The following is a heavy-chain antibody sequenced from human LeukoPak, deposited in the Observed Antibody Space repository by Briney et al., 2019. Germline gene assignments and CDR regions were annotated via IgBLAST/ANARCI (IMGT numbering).Heavy chain of an antibody. CDR2: ISWDSGSI. Sequence: PGGSLRLSCAASGFTFSNYAMSWVRQAPGKGLEWVSGISWDSGSIGYADSVKGRFTISRDNAKNSLYLQMNSLRAEDTALYYCAKDIRYYYDSSGYYNYWGQGTLVTVSS. J-gene: IGHJ4*02. V-gene: IGHV3-9*01. CDR1: GFTFSNYA. CDR3: AKDIRYYYDSSGYYNY. D-gene: IGHD3-22*01.